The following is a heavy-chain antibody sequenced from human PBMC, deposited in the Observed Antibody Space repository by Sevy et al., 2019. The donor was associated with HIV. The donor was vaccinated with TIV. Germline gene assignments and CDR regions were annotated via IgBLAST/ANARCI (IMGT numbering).Heavy chain of an antibody. Sequence: GGSLRLSCAASGFTFNDYALHWVRQAPGKGLEWVAIISSDGDNTYYADTVKGRFTISRDNSKNTVCLQMNRLRAEDTAFYYCVREGAPYRNIRYCSGNNCFYNWFDPWGQGTLVTVSS. V-gene: IGHV3-30-3*01. D-gene: IGHD2-15*01. J-gene: IGHJ5*02. CDR2: ISSDGDNT. CDR3: VREGAPYRNIRYCSGNNCFYNWFDP. CDR1: GFTFNDYA.